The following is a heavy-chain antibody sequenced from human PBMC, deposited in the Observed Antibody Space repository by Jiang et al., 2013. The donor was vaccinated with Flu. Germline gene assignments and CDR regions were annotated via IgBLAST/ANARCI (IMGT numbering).Heavy chain of an antibody. J-gene: IGHJ4*02. CDR2: INAGSGNT. CDR1: GYTFISYA. Sequence: SGAEVKKPGASMKVSCKGSGYTFISYAMYWVRQAPGQRLEWMGWINAGSGNTKYSQKFQGRVSITRDTSASAVYMDLSSLTSEDTAVYYCARVVGGTGALGYWGQGTLVTVSS. D-gene: IGHD1-26*01. CDR3: ARVVGGTGALGY. V-gene: IGHV1-3*01.